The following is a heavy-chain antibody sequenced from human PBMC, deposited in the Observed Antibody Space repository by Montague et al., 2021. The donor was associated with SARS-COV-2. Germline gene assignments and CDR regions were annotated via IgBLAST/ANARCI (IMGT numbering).Heavy chain of an antibody. CDR2: INGGSSVM. CDR1: GFNFGVYE. CDR3: APAVPVADDS. Sequence: SLRLSCAASGFNFGVYEMNWVRLTPGKGLERVSYINGGSSVMYYADSVMGRFTISRDNAESSLYLQMNSLRAEDTAVYYCAPAVPVADDSWGQGTLVTVSS. D-gene: IGHD2-2*01. J-gene: IGHJ5*02. V-gene: IGHV3-48*03.